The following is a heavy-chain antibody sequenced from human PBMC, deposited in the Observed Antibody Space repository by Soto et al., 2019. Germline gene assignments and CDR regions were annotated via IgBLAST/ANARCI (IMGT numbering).Heavy chain of an antibody. CDR1: GGSISSYY. Sequence: QVQLQASGPGLVKPSETLSIPCTVSGGSISSYYWSWIRQPPGKGLEWIGYIYYSGSTNYNPSLKSRVTISVDTSKNQFSLKLSSVPAADTAVYYCARDGSGSYGGWFDPWGQGTLVTVSS. CDR2: IYYSGST. V-gene: IGHV4-59*01. J-gene: IGHJ5*02. CDR3: ARDGSGSYGGWFDP. D-gene: IGHD1-26*01.